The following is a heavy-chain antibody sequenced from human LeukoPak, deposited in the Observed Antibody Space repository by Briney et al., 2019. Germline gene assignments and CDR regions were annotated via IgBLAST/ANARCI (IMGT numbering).Heavy chain of an antibody. V-gene: IGHV4-59*01. Sequence: SETLSLTCSVSTDSTNTYYWSWIRQSPAKGLEWIGHIYHSGSTDYNSSFKSRVTISIDMAKKEFSLKLTSMTVADTAMYYCVRLRWELLAPYFDHWGQGALVIVSS. CDR1: TDSTNTYY. CDR2: IYHSGST. CDR3: VRLRWELLAPYFDH. J-gene: IGHJ4*02. D-gene: IGHD2-15*01.